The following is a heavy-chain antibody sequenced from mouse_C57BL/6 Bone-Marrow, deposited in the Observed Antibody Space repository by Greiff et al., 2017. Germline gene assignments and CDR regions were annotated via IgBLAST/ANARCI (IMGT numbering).Heavy chain of an antibody. CDR2: IYPNYGST. CDR1: GYSFTDYN. D-gene: IGHD2-4*01. Sequence: LVESGPELVKPGASVKISCKASGYSFTDYNMNWVKQSNGKSLEWIGVIYPNYGSTSYNEKFKGKATLTVDQSSSTAYMQLNSLTSEDSAVYYCARPFYYDYDVRFAYWGQGTLVTVSA. V-gene: IGHV1-39*01. J-gene: IGHJ3*01. CDR3: ARPFYYDYDVRFAY.